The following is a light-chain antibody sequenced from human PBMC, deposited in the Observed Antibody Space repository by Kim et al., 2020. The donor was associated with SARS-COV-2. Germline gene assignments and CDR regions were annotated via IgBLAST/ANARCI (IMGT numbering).Light chain of an antibody. CDR3: QSYDSSLSGWL. V-gene: IGLV1-40*01. Sequence: GIVCRTGGGYDRGRDLDVRWHQQPAGTGPKLLLYDNDDRPSGVPDRFSGSTSGTSASLAITGLQAEDEADYYCQSYDSSLSGWLFGGGTQLTVL. CDR1: GYDRGRDLD. J-gene: IGLJ3*02. CDR2: DND.